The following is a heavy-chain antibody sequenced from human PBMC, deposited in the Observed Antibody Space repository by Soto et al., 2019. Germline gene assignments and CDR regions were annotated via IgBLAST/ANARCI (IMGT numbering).Heavy chain of an antibody. J-gene: IGHJ6*02. CDR1: GGTFSSYA. D-gene: IGHD4-4*01. V-gene: IGHV1-69*01. CDR2: IIPIFGTA. CDR3: ARDVLGSNYAYYYYYSMDV. Sequence: QVQLVQSGAEVKKPGSSVKVSCKASGGTFSSYAISWVRQAPGQGLEWMGGIIPIFGTANYAQKFQGRVTITADEATSTAYMELSSLRSEDTAVYYCARDVLGSNYAYYYYYSMDVWGQGTTVTVSS.